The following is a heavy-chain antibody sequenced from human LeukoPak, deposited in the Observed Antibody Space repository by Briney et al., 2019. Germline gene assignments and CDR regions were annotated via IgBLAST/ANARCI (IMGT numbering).Heavy chain of an antibody. Sequence: SETLSHTCAVYGGSFSDYYWSWIRQPPGKGLEWIGEINHSGNTIYNPSLKSRVTISVDTSKNQFSLRLSSVTAADTTVYYCARGLRRYSKAFPFDYWGQGTLVTVSS. J-gene: IGHJ4*02. CDR3: ARGLRRYSKAFPFDY. CDR2: INHSGNT. CDR1: GGSFSDYY. D-gene: IGHD5-18*01. V-gene: IGHV4-34*01.